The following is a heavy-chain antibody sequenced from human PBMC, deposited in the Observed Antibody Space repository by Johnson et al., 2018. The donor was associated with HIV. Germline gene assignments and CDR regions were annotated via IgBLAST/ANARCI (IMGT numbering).Heavy chain of an antibody. J-gene: IGHJ3*02. Sequence: VQLVESGGGVVRPGGSLRLSCAASGFTFDDHGMSWVRQAPGKGLEWVSGINWNGGRTGYADSVKGRVTISRDNAKNSLYLQMNSLRAEDTALYYCAREVGIQLWSSDAFDIWGQGTMVTFSS. V-gene: IGHV3-20*04. D-gene: IGHD5-18*01. CDR1: GFTFDDHG. CDR2: INWNGGRT. CDR3: AREVGIQLWSSDAFDI.